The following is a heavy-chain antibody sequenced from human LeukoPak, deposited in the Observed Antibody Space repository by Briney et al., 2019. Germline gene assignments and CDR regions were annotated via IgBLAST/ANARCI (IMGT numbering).Heavy chain of an antibody. CDR3: ATVREALGAAGTWFDP. J-gene: IGHJ5*02. V-gene: IGHV4-59*01. CDR1: GGSIRSNF. Sequence: SETLSLTCSVSGGSIRSNFWTWIRRPPGKGLEWIGYIHHSGGANYNPSLKSRVTMSVDTSNNQLSLKLSSVSAADTAIYYCATVREALGAAGTWFDPWATEPWSPSPQ. CDR2: IHHSGGA. D-gene: IGHD6-13*01.